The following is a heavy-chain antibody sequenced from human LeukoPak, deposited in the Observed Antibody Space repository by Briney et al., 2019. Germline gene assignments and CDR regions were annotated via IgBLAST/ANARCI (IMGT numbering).Heavy chain of an antibody. CDR2: ISSGGRTI. Sequence: GGSLRLSCAASGFTFSSYSMNWVRQAPGKGLEWVSYISSGGRTIYYADSVKGRFTMSRDNAKNSLYLQMNSLRAEDTAVYYCAKGDYYGSGSFYYYYYMDVWGKGITVTVSS. CDR3: AKGDYYGSGSFYYYYYMDV. CDR1: GFTFSSYS. D-gene: IGHD3-10*01. V-gene: IGHV3-48*04. J-gene: IGHJ6*03.